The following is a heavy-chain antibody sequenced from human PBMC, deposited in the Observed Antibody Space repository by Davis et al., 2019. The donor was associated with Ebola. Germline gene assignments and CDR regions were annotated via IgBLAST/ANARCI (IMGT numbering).Heavy chain of an antibody. J-gene: IGHJ5*02. CDR1: GFTFSSYS. CDR3: ARDALGCSSTTCSLGNNWFDP. CDR2: ISSGSSTI. Sequence: GESLKISCAASGFTFSSYSMNWVRQAPGKGLEWISYISSGSSTIYYADSVKGRFTISRDNAKNSLYLQMISLRDEDTAVYYCARDALGCSSTTCSLGNNWFDPWGQGTLVTVSS. D-gene: IGHD2-2*01. V-gene: IGHV3-48*02.